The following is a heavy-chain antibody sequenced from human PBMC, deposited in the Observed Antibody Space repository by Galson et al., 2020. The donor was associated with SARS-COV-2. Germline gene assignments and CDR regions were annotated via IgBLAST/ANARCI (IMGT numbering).Heavy chain of an antibody. D-gene: IGHD3-22*01. CDR3: AGVTNYYDSRRFPKRWVDR. J-gene: IGHJ4*02. V-gene: IGHV4-59*08. CDR2: IYYTGIT. Sequence: LTCTVSGGSISRYFWSWIRQSPGKGLEWMGDIYYTGITNYNPSLKGRVTISIDTSKYQFSLKLSSVTAADTAVYYCAGVTNYYDSRRFPKRWVDRWGQGTLVTVSS. CDR1: GGSISRYF.